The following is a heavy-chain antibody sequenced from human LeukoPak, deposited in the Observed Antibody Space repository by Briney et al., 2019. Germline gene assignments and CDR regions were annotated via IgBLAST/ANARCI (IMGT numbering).Heavy chain of an antibody. J-gene: IGHJ3*02. D-gene: IGHD1-26*01. CDR3: ARDSPFEWRLLGDTFDS. CDR2: IYHSGST. V-gene: IGHV4-39*07. CDR1: GGSISTSNYY. Sequence: SETLSLTCTVSGGSISTSNYYWGWIRQPPGKGLEWIGSIYHSGSTNYNPSLKSRVTTSIDTSKNQFSLKLSSVIAADTAVYYCARDSPFEWRLLGDTFDSWGQGTMVTVSS.